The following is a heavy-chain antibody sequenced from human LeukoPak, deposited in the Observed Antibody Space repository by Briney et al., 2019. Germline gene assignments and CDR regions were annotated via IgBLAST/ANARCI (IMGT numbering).Heavy chain of an antibody. V-gene: IGHV1-69*05. CDR3: ARDDYGGNSELGY. CDR2: ITPIFGTA. J-gene: IGHJ4*02. Sequence: ASVKVSCKASGGTFSSYAISWVRQAPGQGLEWMGRITPIFGTANCAQKFQGRVTITTDESTSTAYMELSSLRSEDTAVYYCARDDYGGNSELGYWGQGTLVTVSS. D-gene: IGHD4-23*01. CDR1: GGTFSSYA.